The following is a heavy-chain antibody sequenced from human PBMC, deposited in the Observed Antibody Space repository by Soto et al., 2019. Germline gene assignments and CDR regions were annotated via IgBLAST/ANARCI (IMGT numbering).Heavy chain of an antibody. CDR3: AKESLLGTAGYYYYYMDV. D-gene: IGHD1-1*01. CDR1: GFTFDDYA. J-gene: IGHJ6*03. CDR2: ISWNSGSI. V-gene: IGHV3-9*01. Sequence: GGSLRLSCAASGFTFDDYAMHWVRQAPGKGLEWVSGISWNSGSIGYADSVKGRFTISRDNAKNSLYLQMNSLRAEDTALYYCAKESLLGTAGYYYYYMDVWGKGTTVTVSS.